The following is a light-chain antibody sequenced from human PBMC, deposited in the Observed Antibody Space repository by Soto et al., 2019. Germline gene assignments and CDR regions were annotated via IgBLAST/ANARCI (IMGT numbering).Light chain of an antibody. CDR1: QSVRSSY. CDR2: GAS. Sequence: EIVLTQSPGTLSLSPGEGATLSCRASQSVRSSYLAWDQQKPAQAPMLIIYGASSRANGIPDRFSGSGAGTEFTLTISRLEPEDFAAYYCQQYGSSHVWTFGQGTKVDIK. J-gene: IGKJ1*01. CDR3: QQYGSSHVWT. V-gene: IGKV3-20*01.